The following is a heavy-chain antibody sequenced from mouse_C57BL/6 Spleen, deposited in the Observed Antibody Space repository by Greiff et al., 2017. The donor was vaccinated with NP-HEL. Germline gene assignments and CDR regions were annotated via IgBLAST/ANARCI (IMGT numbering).Heavy chain of an antibody. V-gene: IGHV1-76*01. CDR1: GYTFTDYY. Sequence: VKLMESGAELVRPGASVKLSCKASGYTFTDYYINWVKQRPGQGLEWIARIYPGSGNTYYNEKFKGKATLTAEKSSSTAYMQLSSLTSEDSAVYFCASLNWYFDVWGTGTTVTVSS. CDR3: ASLNWYFDV. J-gene: IGHJ1*03. CDR2: IYPGSGNT.